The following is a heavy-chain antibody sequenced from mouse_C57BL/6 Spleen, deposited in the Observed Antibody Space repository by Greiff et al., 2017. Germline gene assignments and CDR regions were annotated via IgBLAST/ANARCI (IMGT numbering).Heavy chain of an antibody. CDR2: ISGGGGNT. J-gene: IGHJ2*01. Sequence: EVQLVESGGGLVKPGGSLKLSCAASGFTFSSYTMSWVRQTPEKRLEWVATISGGGGNTYYPDSVKGRFTISRDNAKNTLYLQMSSLRSEDTALYYCARLLTGHFDYWGQGTTLTVSS. CDR1: GFTFSSYT. D-gene: IGHD4-1*01. V-gene: IGHV5-9*01. CDR3: ARLLTGHFDY.